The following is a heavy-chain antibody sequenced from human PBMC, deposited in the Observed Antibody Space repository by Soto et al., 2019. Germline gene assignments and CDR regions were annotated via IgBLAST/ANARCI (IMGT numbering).Heavy chain of an antibody. J-gene: IGHJ5*02. V-gene: IGHV1-69*13. Sequence: SVKVSCKASGGTFSSYAISWVRQAPGQGLEWMGGIIPIFGTANYAQKFQGRVTITADESTSTAYMELSSLRSEDTAVYYCARDFGYLELRGWFDPWGQGTLVTVSS. CDR1: GGTFSSYA. CDR3: ARDFGYLELRGWFDP. CDR2: IIPIFGTA. D-gene: IGHD1-7*01.